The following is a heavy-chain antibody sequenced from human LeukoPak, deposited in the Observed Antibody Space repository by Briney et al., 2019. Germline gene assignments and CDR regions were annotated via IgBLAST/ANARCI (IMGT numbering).Heavy chain of an antibody. V-gene: IGHV1-69*04. CDR2: IIPILGIA. CDR3: AREGQVVGRTMSDY. Sequence: SVKVSCKASGGTFSSYAISWVRQAPGQGLEWMGRIIPILGIANYAQKFQGRVTITADKSTSTAYMELSSLRSEDTAVYYCAREGQVVGRTMSDYWGQGTLVTVSS. J-gene: IGHJ4*02. CDR1: GGTFSSYA. D-gene: IGHD1-26*01.